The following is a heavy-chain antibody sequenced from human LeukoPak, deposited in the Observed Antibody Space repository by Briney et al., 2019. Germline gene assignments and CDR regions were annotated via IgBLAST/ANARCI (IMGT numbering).Heavy chain of an antibody. CDR2: IYYSGST. CDR3: ARDVRDYYNIRGFDY. J-gene: IGHJ4*02. CDR1: GGSISSSSYY. Sequence: SETLSLTCTVSGGSISSSSYYWGWIRQPPGKGREGIVSIYYSGSTYNNPSLKSRVTITVDTSKNQFSLKLSSVTSADTAVYYCARDVRDYYNIRGFDYWGRGTLVTVSS. D-gene: IGHD3-22*01. V-gene: IGHV4-39*07.